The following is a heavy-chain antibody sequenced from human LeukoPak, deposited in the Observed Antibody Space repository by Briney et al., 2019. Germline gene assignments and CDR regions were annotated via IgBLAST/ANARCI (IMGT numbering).Heavy chain of an antibody. CDR1: VGSFSGYY. CDR2: INHSGST. CDR3: AIAGGYDSQEYYYYYMDV. J-gene: IGHJ6*03. D-gene: IGHD5-12*01. Sequence: SETLSLTCAVYVGSFSGYYWTWIRPPPGKGLEWIGEINHSGSTNCSPSLKSRVTMSVDTSKYQFSLKLSSVTAADTAVYYGAIAGGYDSQEYYYYYMDVWGKGTTVTVSS. V-gene: IGHV4-34*01.